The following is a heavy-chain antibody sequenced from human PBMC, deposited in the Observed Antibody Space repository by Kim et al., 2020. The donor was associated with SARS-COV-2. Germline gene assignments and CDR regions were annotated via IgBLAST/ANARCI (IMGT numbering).Heavy chain of an antibody. Sequence: GGSLRLSCAASGFTFSSYSMNWVRQAPGKGLEWVSYISSSSTIYYADSVKGRFTISRDNAKNSLYLQMNSLRDEDTAVYYCAILLTGYSYYYYGMDVWGQGTTVTVSS. D-gene: IGHD3-9*01. CDR1: GFTFSSYS. CDR3: AILLTGYSYYYYGMDV. CDR2: ISSSSTI. J-gene: IGHJ6*02. V-gene: IGHV3-48*02.